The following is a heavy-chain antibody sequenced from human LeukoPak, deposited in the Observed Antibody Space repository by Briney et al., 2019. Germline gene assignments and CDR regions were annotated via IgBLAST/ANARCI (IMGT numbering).Heavy chain of an antibody. V-gene: IGHV3-7*01. CDR1: GFTFNAAW. J-gene: IGHJ4*02. CDR3: AAMSLAF. CDR2: ISHDGSKE. Sequence: GGSLRLSCAASGFTFNAAWMSWVCQVPGKGLQWVAAISHDGSKEYYVDSVKGRFTISRDNAIDSLFLQMNSLRAEDAALYYCAAMSLAFWGQGTLVTVSS. D-gene: IGHD2-2*01.